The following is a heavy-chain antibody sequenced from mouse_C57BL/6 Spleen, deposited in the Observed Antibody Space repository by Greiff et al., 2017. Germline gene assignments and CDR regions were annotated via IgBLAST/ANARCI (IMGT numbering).Heavy chain of an antibody. CDR2: ISNGGGST. V-gene: IGHV5-12*01. Sequence: EVKVEESGGGLVQPGGSLKLSCAASGFTFSDYYMYWVRQTPEKRLEWVAYISNGGGSTYYPDTVKGRFTISRDNAKNTLYLQMSRLKSEDTAMYYCARDYDYDGGFAYWGQGTLVTVSA. D-gene: IGHD2-4*01. CDR3: ARDYDYDGGFAY. CDR1: GFTFSDYY. J-gene: IGHJ3*01.